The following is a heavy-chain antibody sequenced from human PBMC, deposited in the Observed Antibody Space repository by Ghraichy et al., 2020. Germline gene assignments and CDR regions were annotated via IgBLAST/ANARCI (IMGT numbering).Heavy chain of an antibody. CDR1: GFTFSSYG. CDR2: ISYDGSNK. J-gene: IGHJ3*02. V-gene: IGHV3-30*18. CDR3: AKVPSTLEGAVI. Sequence: GGSLRLSCAASGFTFSSYGMHWVRQAPGKGLEWVAVISYDGSNKYYADSVKGRFTISRDNSKNTLYLQMNSLRAEDTAVYYCAKVPSTLEGAVIWGQGTMVTVSS. D-gene: IGHD1-26*01.